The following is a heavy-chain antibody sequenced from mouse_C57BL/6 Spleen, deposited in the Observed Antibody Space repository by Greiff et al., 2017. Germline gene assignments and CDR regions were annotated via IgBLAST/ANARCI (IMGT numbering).Heavy chain of an antibody. J-gene: IGHJ2*01. V-gene: IGHV1-82*01. Sequence: VQLQQSGPELVKPGASVKISCKASGYAFSSSWMNWVKQRPGKGLEWIGRIYPGDGDTNYNGKFKGKATLTADKSSSTAYMQLSSLTSEDSAVYFCARSSGDTQRDYWGQGTTLTVSS. CDR2: IYPGDGDT. D-gene: IGHD1-3*01. CDR1: GYAFSSSW. CDR3: ARSSGDTQRDY.